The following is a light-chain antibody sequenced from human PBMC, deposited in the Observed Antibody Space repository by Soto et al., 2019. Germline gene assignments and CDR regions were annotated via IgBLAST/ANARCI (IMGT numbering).Light chain of an antibody. J-gene: IGLJ2*01. V-gene: IGLV1-47*01. CDR2: RND. CDR1: NSNMGRNY. CDR3: SVWDSSLNGAA. Sequence: QSVLTQTPSASGTPGQRVTISCSGSNSNMGRNYVYWYQQVPGTAPKLLMYRNDVRPSGVTARITGSKSGTSASLAVSGLRSEDEDAYYCSVWDSSLNGAAFGGGTKLTVL.